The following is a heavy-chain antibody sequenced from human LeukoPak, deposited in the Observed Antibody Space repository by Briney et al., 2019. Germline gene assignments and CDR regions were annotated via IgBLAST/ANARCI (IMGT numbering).Heavy chain of an antibody. J-gene: IGHJ3*01. D-gene: IGHD1-1*01. CDR3: ARDLAFTGTTRGLGEAFEF. V-gene: IGHV1-46*01. CDR1: GYSLTSYF. Sequence: ASVKASCKASGYSLTSYFMHWVRQAPGQGLEWMAMINPSAGSTDYAQKFQGRVTVTRDTSTSTVSMELRSLRSEDTAVYYCARDLAFTGTTRGLGEAFEFWGQGTMVTVSS. CDR2: INPSAGST.